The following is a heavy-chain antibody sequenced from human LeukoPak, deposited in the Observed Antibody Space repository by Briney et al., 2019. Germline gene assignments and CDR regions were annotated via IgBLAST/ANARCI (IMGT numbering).Heavy chain of an antibody. V-gene: IGHV3-48*03. CDR2: ITSSGPTA. Sequence: GGSLRLSCAASGFTFSNYEMNWVRQAPGMGLEWVSYITSSGPTAFYADSVKGRFNISRDNAQNSLFLQMNNLTAEDTAIYYCARLGFCRDGSCYSLDYWGQGILVTVSS. J-gene: IGHJ4*02. CDR3: ARLGFCRDGSCYSLDY. D-gene: IGHD2-15*01. CDR1: GFTFSNYE.